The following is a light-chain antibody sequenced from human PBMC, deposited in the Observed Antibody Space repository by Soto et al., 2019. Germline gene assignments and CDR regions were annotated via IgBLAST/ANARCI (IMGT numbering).Light chain of an antibody. CDR3: QHRSDWPPRLT. J-gene: IGKJ4*01. V-gene: IGKV3-11*01. Sequence: EIVLTQSPATLPFSPGEIATLSCGASRSVSSYLAWYQQKPGQAPRLLIYDASYRATGIPARFSGSGSGTEFTLTISSLGPEDFAVYYCQHRSDWPPRLTFGGGTKVEIK. CDR1: RSVSSY. CDR2: DAS.